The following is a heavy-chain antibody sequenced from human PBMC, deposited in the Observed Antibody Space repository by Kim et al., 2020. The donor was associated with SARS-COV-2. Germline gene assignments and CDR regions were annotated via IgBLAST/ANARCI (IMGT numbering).Heavy chain of an antibody. Sequence: GGSLRLSCAASGFTFNSYAMSWVRQAPGNGLEWVSAISGSGGSTYYADSVKGRFTISRDTSKNTLYRQMNSLRAEDTAVYYCAKEESCYFDLWGRGTLVTVSS. CDR2: ISGSGGST. J-gene: IGHJ2*01. CDR3: AKEESCYFDL. CDR1: GFTFNSYA. V-gene: IGHV3-23*01.